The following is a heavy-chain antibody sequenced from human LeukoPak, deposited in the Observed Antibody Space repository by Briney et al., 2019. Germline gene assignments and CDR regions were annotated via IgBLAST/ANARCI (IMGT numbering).Heavy chain of an antibody. CDR3: ARTQHHYYDSSVYYPHY. CDR2: ISTGSTYI. D-gene: IGHD3-22*01. CDR1: GFTFSSYN. V-gene: IGHV3-21*01. Sequence: GGSLRLSCAASGFTFSSYNMNWVRQAPGKGLEWVSSISTGSTYIYYADSVKGRFTISRDNAKNSLYLKMNRLRAEDTALYYCARTQHHYYDSSVYYPHYWGQGTLGTVS. J-gene: IGHJ4*02.